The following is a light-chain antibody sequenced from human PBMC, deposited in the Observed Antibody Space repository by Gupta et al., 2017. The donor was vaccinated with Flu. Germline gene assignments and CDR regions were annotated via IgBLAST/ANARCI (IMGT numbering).Light chain of an antibody. V-gene: IGKV2-30*02. CDR1: QSLVHSDGNTY. CDR2: KVS. Sequence: DIVMTQSPLSLPVTLGQPASISCRSSQSLVHSDGNTYLNWFQQRPGQSPRRLIYKVSTRDSGVPDRFSGRGSGTEFTLKISRVEAEDVGVYFCMQGSHWPWRFGQGTMVEI. J-gene: IGKJ1*01. CDR3: MQGSHWPWR.